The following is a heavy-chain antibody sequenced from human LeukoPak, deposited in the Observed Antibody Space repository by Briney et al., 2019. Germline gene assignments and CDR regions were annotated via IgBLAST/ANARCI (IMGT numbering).Heavy chain of an antibody. Sequence: GGSLRLSCAASGFTFSSYAMSWVRQAPGKGLEWVPTITASGGTYYADSLEGRFTISRDTSKNTLYLQTNSLRAEDTAVYYCAKRGRYYFDQWGQGTLVTVSS. CDR1: GFTFSSYA. CDR3: AKRGRYYFDQ. CDR2: ITASGGT. J-gene: IGHJ4*02. V-gene: IGHV3-23*01.